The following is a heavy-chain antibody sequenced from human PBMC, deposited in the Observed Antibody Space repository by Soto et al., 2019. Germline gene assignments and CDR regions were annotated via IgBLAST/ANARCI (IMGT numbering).Heavy chain of an antibody. J-gene: IGHJ3*02. CDR3: ITDPLIVVVPAATPVYSSSPYAFDI. CDR1: GFTFSNAW. D-gene: IGHD2-2*01. Sequence: AGGSLRLSCAASGFTFSNAWMSWVRQAPGKGLEWVGRIKSKTDGGTTDYAAPVKGRFTISRDDSKNTLYLQMNSLKTEDTAVYYCITDPLIVVVPAATPVYSSSPYAFDIWGQGTMVTVSS. CDR2: IKSKTDGGTT. V-gene: IGHV3-15*01.